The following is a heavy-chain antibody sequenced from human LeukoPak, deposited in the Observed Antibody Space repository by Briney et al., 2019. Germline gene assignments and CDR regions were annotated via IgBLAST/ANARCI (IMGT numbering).Heavy chain of an antibody. D-gene: IGHD6-13*01. CDR2: IKEDGSEK. CDR3: ARDSAGNDY. CDR1: GFTFSTYW. Sequence: PGGSLSLSCAASGFTFSTYWMSWVHQAPGKGLEWVANIKEDGSEKYYVDSVKGRFTISRDNAKNSLYLQMNSLRAEDTAMYYCARDSAGNDYWGQGTLVTVSS. J-gene: IGHJ4*02. V-gene: IGHV3-7*01.